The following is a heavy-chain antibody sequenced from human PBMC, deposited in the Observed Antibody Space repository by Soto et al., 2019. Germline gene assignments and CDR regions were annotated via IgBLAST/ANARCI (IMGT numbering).Heavy chain of an antibody. CDR1: GFTVSSNY. CDR3: ARDPPATRHGMDV. J-gene: IGHJ6*02. Sequence: GSLRLSCAASGFTVSSNYMSWVRQAPGKGLEWVSVIYSGSSTYCADSVRGRFTISRDNSKNTLYLQMKSLRAEDTAVYYCARDPPATRHGMDVWGQGTTVTVSS. CDR2: IYSGSST. V-gene: IGHV3-53*01.